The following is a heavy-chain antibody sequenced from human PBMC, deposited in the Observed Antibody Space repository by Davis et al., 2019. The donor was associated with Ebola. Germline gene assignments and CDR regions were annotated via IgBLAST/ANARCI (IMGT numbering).Heavy chain of an antibody. CDR3: AKDRTAVAGIGGDAFDI. Sequence: PGGSLRLSCAASGFTFDDYAMHWVRQAPGKGLEWVSGIRWNSGSIGYADSVKGRFTISRDNAKNSLYLQMNSLRAEDTALYYCAKDRTAVAGIGGDAFDIWGQGTMVTVSS. CDR1: GFTFDDYA. D-gene: IGHD6-19*01. V-gene: IGHV3-9*01. J-gene: IGHJ3*02. CDR2: IRWNSGSI.